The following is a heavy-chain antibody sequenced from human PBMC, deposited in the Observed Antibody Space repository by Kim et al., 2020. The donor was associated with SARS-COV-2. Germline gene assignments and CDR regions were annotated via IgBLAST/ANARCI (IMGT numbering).Heavy chain of an antibody. D-gene: IGHD6-19*01. CDR3: ARDNASSGWYFGVGERGAFDI. J-gene: IGHJ3*02. CDR2: ISSSSSYI. Sequence: GGSLRLSCAASGFTFSSYSMNWVRQAPGKWLEWVSSISSSSSYIYYADSVKGRFTISRDNAKNSLYLQMNSLRAEDTAVYYCARDNASSGWYFGVGERGAFDIWGQGTMVTVSS. CDR1: GFTFSSYS. V-gene: IGHV3-21*01.